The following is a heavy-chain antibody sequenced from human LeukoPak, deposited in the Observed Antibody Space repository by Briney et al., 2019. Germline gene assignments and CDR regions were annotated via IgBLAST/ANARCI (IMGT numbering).Heavy chain of an antibody. D-gene: IGHD3-9*01. CDR2: INHSGST. V-gene: IGHV4-34*01. Sequence: SETLSLTCAVYGGSFSGYYWGWIRQPPGKGLEWIGEINHSGSTNYNPSLKSRVTISVDTSKNQFSLKLSSVTAADTAVYYCARGRGYFDWLDYWGQGTLVTVSS. CDR3: ARGRGYFDWLDY. CDR1: GGSFSGYY. J-gene: IGHJ4*02.